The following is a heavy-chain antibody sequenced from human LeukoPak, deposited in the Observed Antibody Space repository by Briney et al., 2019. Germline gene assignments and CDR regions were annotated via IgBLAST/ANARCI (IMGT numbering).Heavy chain of an antibody. Sequence: GGSLRLSCAASGFTVSSNYMSWVRQAPGKGLEWVSVIYSGGSTYYADSVKGRFTISRDNSKNTLYLQMNSLTAEDTAQYYCAKGGCSSTTCYLANPWGQGTLVTVSS. D-gene: IGHD2-2*01. V-gene: IGHV3-53*05. CDR1: GFTVSSNY. J-gene: IGHJ5*02. CDR3: AKGGCSSTTCYLANP. CDR2: IYSGGST.